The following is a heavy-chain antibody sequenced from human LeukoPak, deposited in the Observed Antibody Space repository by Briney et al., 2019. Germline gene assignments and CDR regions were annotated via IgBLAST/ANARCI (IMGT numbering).Heavy chain of an antibody. J-gene: IGHJ6*02. CDR1: GFTVSSNY. D-gene: IGHD6-6*01. Sequence: GGSLRLSCAASGFTVSSNYMSWVRQAPGKGLEWVSVIYSGGSTYYADSVKGRFTISRHNSKSTLYLQMNSLRAEDTAVYYCARDGGHEQLGMYYYYGMDVWGQGTTVTVSS. V-gene: IGHV3-53*04. CDR2: IYSGGST. CDR3: ARDGGHEQLGMYYYYGMDV.